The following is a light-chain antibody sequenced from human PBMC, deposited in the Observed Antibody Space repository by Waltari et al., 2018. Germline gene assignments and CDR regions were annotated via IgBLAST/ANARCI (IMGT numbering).Light chain of an antibody. Sequence: DIQVTQSPSSLSASVGDTVTITCRASQGMNSWLAWYQQKPGKAPRSLIYATSTVQGGTPSRFIGSGSGTEFTLTIDSLQPEDFATYYCQQYYTFPPTFGGGTKVEIK. CDR3: QQYYTFPPT. CDR2: ATS. V-gene: IGKV1D-16*01. CDR1: QGMNSW. J-gene: IGKJ4*01.